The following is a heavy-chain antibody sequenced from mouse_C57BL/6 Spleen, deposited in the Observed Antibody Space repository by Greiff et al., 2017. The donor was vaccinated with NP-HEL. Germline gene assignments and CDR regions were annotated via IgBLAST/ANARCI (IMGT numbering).Heavy chain of an antibody. J-gene: IGHJ4*01. CDR2: SRNKANDYTT. Sequence: EVHLVESGGGLVQSGRSLRLSCATSGFTFSDFYMEWVRQAPGKGLEWIAASRNKANDYTTEYSVSVKGRFIVSRDTSQSNLYLQMNALRAEDTAIYYCAREVYDGYQDAMDYWGQGTSVTVSS. D-gene: IGHD2-3*01. V-gene: IGHV7-1*01. CDR3: AREVYDGYQDAMDY. CDR1: GFTFSDFY.